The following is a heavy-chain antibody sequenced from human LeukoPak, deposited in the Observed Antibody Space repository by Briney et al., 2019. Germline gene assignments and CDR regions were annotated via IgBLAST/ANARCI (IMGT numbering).Heavy chain of an antibody. V-gene: IGHV3-7*01. J-gene: IGHJ4*02. D-gene: IGHD1-26*01. CDR2: VKQDGSEQ. CDR1: GFIFSSYW. Sequence: GGSLRLSCAASGFIFSSYWMSWVRQAPGKGLEWVANVKQDGSEQYYVDSVKGRFTISRDNAKNSLYLQMNNLRAEDTAVYCCARHSGTYYDYWGQGILVTVSS. CDR3: ARHSGTYYDY.